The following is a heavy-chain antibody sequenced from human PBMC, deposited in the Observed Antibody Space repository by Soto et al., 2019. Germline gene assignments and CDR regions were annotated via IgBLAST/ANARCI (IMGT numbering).Heavy chain of an antibody. D-gene: IGHD2-15*01. Sequence: AVKVSCKASGGTFSSYAISWVRQAPGQGLEWMGGIIPIFGTANYAQKFQGRVTITADESTSTAYMELSSLRSEDTAVYYCARSDIASYYGMDVWGQGTPVTVSS. CDR3: ARSDIASYYGMDV. V-gene: IGHV1-69*13. CDR2: IIPIFGTA. CDR1: GGTFSSYA. J-gene: IGHJ6*02.